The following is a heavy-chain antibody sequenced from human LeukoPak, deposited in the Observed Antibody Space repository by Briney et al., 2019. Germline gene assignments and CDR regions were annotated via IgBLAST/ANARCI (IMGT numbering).Heavy chain of an antibody. D-gene: IGHD1-1*01. CDR1: GFIFSNDA. CDR2: IWFDGSNK. J-gene: IGHJ4*02. CDR3: VRDPSGSGFAFDS. Sequence: PGGSLRLSCAASGFIFSNDAMHWVRQAPGKGLEWVAFIWFDGSNKHYADSVKGRFPISRDNSEDTLYLQMNSLRAEDTAVYYCVRDPSGSGFAFDSWGQGALVTVSS. V-gene: IGHV3-33*01.